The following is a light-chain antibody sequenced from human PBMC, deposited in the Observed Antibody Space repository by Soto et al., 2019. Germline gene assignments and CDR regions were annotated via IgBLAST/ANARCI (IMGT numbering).Light chain of an antibody. J-gene: IGKJ4*01. Sequence: DIVMTQSPLSLPVTPGEPASISCRSRQSLLHRSGYNYLTWYLQKPGQSPQLLIYLGSSRASGVPDRFSGSGSGTDFTLKISRVEAEDVGVYYCMQALQTPLTFGGGTKVEIK. CDR2: LGS. CDR3: MQALQTPLT. V-gene: IGKV2-28*01. CDR1: QSLLHRSGYNY.